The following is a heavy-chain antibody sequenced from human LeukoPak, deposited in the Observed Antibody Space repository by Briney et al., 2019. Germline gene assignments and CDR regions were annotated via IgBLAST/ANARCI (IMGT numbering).Heavy chain of an antibody. CDR3: AKYQLLSYVFDY. CDR1: GFTFSSYE. D-gene: IGHD2-2*01. Sequence: GGSLRLSCAASGFTFSSYEMNWVRQAPGKGLEWVSYISSSGSTIYYADSVKGRFTISRDNSKNTLYLQMNSLRAEDTAVYYCAKYQLLSYVFDYWGQGTLVTVSS. V-gene: IGHV3-48*03. CDR2: ISSSGSTI. J-gene: IGHJ4*02.